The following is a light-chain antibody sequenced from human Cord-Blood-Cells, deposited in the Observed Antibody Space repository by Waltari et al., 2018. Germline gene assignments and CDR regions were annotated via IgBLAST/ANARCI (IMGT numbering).Light chain of an antibody. Sequence: QSALTQPPSASGSPGQSVTISCTGTSSDVGGYNYVSWYQQHPGKAPKLMIYEVSNRPSGVHDRFSGSKSGNTASLTVSGLQAEDEADYYCSSYAGSNNFVFGTGTKVTVL. CDR1: SSDVGGYNY. CDR3: SSYAGSNNFV. J-gene: IGLJ1*01. V-gene: IGLV2-8*01. CDR2: EVS.